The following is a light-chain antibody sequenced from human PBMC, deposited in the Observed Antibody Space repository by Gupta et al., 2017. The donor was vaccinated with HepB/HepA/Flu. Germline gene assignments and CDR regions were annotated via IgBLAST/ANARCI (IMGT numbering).Light chain of an antibody. CDR1: QGISIY. J-gene: IGKJ3*01. CDR3: QKYNGAPRA. CDR2: SAS. Sequence: DIQMTQSPSSLSASVGDRVTITCRASQGISIYLAWYQQKPGKVPKRLIYSASTLQSGVPSRFSGSGSGTDFTLTISSLQPEDVATYYCQKYNGAPRAFGHGTKVDIK. V-gene: IGKV1-27*01.